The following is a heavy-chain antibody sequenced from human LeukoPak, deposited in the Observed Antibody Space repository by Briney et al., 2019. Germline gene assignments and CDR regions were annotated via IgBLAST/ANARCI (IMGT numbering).Heavy chain of an antibody. J-gene: IGHJ4*02. CDR1: GFAFNKYG. V-gene: IGHV1-18*01. CDR2: ISAYDGRT. Sequence: SVKVSCKASGFAFNKYGFSWVRQAPGQGPEWLGWISAYDGRTNYAQNLQGRLTLTTDTSATTAYMELRSLTSDDTAVYYCARDPSNTVGRNIYFDYWGQGTLVTVSS. CDR3: ARDPSNTVGRNIYFDY. D-gene: IGHD1-14*01.